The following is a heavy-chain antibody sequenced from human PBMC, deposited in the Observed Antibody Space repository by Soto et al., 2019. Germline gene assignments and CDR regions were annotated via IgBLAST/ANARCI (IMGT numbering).Heavy chain of an antibody. V-gene: IGHV3-15*01. CDR3: TAAGQWYFWTAYYFEH. CDR2: IKPRTGRRQTT. D-gene: IGHD3-3*01. Sequence: GGALRLSLSSAGFVVTNAWLSWIRHPPGPGQGWVGRIKPRTGRRQTTEYAASVQGRFTLSKDDSTDMVYLQLHSIKIDDTAVYYCTAAGQWYFWTAYYFEHWGQGTQVTVSS. CDR1: GFVVTNAW. J-gene: IGHJ4*02.